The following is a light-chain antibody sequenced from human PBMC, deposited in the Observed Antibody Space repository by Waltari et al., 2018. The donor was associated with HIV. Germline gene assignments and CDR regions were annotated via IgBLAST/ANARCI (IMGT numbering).Light chain of an antibody. Sequence: DIQMSQSPSSLSASVGDTVTITCRASENIGTYLNWYHHKSGAAPKLLIYGVSSLQSAVPSRFSASGFGTHFSLTISNLQPDDFGTYYCQQSYSTPCSFGQGTSVEIK. CDR1: ENIGTY. CDR2: GVS. CDR3: QQSYSTPCS. J-gene: IGKJ2*01. V-gene: IGKV1-39*01.